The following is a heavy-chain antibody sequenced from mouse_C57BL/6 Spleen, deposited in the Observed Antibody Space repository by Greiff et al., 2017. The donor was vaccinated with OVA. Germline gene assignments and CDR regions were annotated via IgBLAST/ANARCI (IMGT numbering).Heavy chain of an antibody. CDR1: GYTFTDYY. Sequence: EVKLQESGPELVKPGASVKISCKASGYTFTDYYMNWVKQSHGKSLEWIGDINPNNGGTSYNQKFKGKATLTVDKSSSTAYMELRSLTSEDSAVYYCARSHYYGSSYPHWYFDVWGTGTTVTVSS. V-gene: IGHV1-26*01. J-gene: IGHJ1*03. CDR2: INPNNGGT. CDR3: ARSHYYGSSYPHWYFDV. D-gene: IGHD1-1*01.